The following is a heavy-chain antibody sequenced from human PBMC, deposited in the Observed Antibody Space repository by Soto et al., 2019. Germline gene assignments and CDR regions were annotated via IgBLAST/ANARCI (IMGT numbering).Heavy chain of an antibody. J-gene: IGHJ6*02. CDR2: ISPYTGNT. CDR1: GYIFVNYS. Sequence: QGQLVQSGDEVKKPGASVKVSCKASGYIFVNYSIAWVRQAPRQGLEWMGWISPYTGNTHSASKVQGRLTMTTDTSTSTAYMDLGSLTSDDTAVYYCVMVDNYVTPTPQDVWGQGTTVTVSS. D-gene: IGHD3-16*01. CDR3: VMVDNYVTPTPQDV. V-gene: IGHV1-18*01.